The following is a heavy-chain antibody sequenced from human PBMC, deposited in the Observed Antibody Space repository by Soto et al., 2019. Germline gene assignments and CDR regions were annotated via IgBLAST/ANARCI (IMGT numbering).Heavy chain of an antibody. J-gene: IGHJ4*02. CDR1: GYSISSGYY. Sequence: PSETLSLTCTVSGYSISSGYYWGWIRQPPGKGLEWIGSIYHSGTTSYNPSLKSRLTISVDTSKNQFSLKLSSVTAADTAVYYCVRDRGTHYCCPAPFVTVSS. CDR3: VRDRGTHY. V-gene: IGHV4-38-2*02. CDR2: IYHSGTT. D-gene: IGHD2-15*01.